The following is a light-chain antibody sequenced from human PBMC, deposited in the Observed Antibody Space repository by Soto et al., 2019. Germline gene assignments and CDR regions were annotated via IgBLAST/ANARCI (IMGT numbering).Light chain of an antibody. CDR2: GAS. CDR3: QQYGGSPRT. CDR1: QTVSSNY. V-gene: IGKV3-20*01. Sequence: IVLTQSPGTLSLSPGERATLSCRASQTVSSNYLAWWQQNPGQAPRLLIYGASSRAAGIPDRFSGSGSGTDFALTISRLEPEDFAVYYCQQYGGSPRTFGQGTKLEIK. J-gene: IGKJ2*01.